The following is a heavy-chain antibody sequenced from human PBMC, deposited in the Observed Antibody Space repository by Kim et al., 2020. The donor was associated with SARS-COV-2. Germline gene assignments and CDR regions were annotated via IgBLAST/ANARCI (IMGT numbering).Heavy chain of an antibody. CDR2: ST. V-gene: IGHV4-34*01. Sequence: STKDSPSLKNRVTISLDTYKNQFCLKLSSVTAADTSLYYCVRETLAPRLQYWGQGALVTVSS. J-gene: IGHJ4*02. CDR3: VRETLAPRLQY. D-gene: IGHD6-6*01.